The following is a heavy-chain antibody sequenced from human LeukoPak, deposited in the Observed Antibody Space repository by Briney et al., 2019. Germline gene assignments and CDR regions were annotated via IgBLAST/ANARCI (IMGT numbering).Heavy chain of an antibody. D-gene: IGHD6-6*01. CDR1: GYTFTSYY. V-gene: IGHV1-46*01. J-gene: IGHJ4*02. CDR3: ATLFLGEYRTLGSFDY. Sequence: ASVKVSCKASGYTFTSYYMHWVRQAPGQGLEWMGIINPSGGSTSYAQKFQGRVTMTRDMSTSTVYMELSSLRSEDTAVYYCATLFLGEYRTLGSFDYWGQGTLVTVSS. CDR2: INPSGGST.